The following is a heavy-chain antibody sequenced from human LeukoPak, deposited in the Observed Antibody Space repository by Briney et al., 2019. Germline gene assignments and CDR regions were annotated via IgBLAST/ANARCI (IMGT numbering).Heavy chain of an antibody. J-gene: IGHJ6*02. V-gene: IGHV3-33*06. Sequence: GGSLRLSCAASGFTFSSYGMHWVRQAPGKGLEWVAIIWYDGSNEYYGDSVKGRFTISRDNSKNTLDLQMNSLRAEDTAVYCCAKERIRGSSYYYYGMDVWGQGTTVTVSS. D-gene: IGHD6-6*01. CDR2: IWYDGSNE. CDR1: GFTFSSYG. CDR3: AKERIRGSSYYYYGMDV.